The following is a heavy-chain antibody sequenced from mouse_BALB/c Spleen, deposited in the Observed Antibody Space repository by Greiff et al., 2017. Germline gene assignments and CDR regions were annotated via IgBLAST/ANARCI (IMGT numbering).Heavy chain of an antibody. CDR2: IYPGDGST. V-gene: IGHV1S56*01. CDR1: GYTFTSYD. D-gene: IGHD1-2*01. Sequence: VKLVESGPELVKPGALVKISCKASGYTFTSYDINWVKQRPGQGLEWIGWIYPGDGSTKYNEKFKGKATLTSDKSSSTAYMELSSLTSEDSAVYYCARVITTALDYWGQGTTLTVSS. CDR3: ARVITTALDY. J-gene: IGHJ2*01.